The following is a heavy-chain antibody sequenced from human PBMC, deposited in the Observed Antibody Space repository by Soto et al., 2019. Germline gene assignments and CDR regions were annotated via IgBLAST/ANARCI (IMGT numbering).Heavy chain of an antibody. CDR3: ATVATHSYNWVDP. D-gene: IGHD3-3*02. J-gene: IGHJ5*02. CDR2: INADGTTT. Sequence: EVHLVESGGGLVQPGGSLRLSCAASGFTFSTYWMHWVRQAPGKGLVWVSRINADGTTTTYADSVKGRFTISRDNAKNTLYLQMNSLRAEDTDVYFCATVATHSYNWVDPWGQGTLVTISS. V-gene: IGHV3-74*01. CDR1: GFTFSTYW.